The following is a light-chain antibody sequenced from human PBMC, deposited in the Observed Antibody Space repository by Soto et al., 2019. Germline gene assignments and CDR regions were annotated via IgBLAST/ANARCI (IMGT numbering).Light chain of an antibody. V-gene: IGLV1-40*01. CDR2: GNX. CDR1: SSNIGAGYD. Sequence: QSALTQPPSVSGAPGQRVTISCTGSSSNIGAGYDVHWYQHLPGTAPKLLSYGNXXXPSXXXXXXXXSKSGTSASLAITGXQAEDEADYYCQSYDSSLSGFYVFGTGTQLTVL. J-gene: IGLJ1*01. CDR3: QSYDSSLSGFYV.